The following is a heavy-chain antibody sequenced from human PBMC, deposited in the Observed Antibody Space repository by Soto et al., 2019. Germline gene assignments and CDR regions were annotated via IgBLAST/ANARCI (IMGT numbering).Heavy chain of an antibody. Sequence: QVHLVQSGAEVKKPGASVKVSCKASGYTFTRYAIHWVRQAPGQRLEWMGWINAGNGNTKYSQKLQGRVTITRDTSASTAYMELSSLRSEDTAVYYCARDESDWGQGTLVTVSS. V-gene: IGHV1-3*01. CDR2: INAGNGNT. CDR3: ARDESD. J-gene: IGHJ4*02. CDR1: GYTFTRYA.